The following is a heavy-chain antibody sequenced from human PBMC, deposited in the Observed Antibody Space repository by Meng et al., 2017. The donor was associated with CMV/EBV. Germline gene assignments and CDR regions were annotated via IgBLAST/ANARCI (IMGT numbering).Heavy chain of an antibody. CDR3: AKGKTVAGSERYFQH. Sequence: SGVSFSSYAMSWVRQAPGKGLEWVSVSSVSGPNSKYADSVKGRFTISRDNSKNTLYLDMNSLRADDTAVYYCAKGKTVAGSERYFQHWGQGTLVTVSS. CDR2: SSVSGPNS. V-gene: IGHV3-23*01. CDR1: GVSFSSYA. D-gene: IGHD6-19*01. J-gene: IGHJ1*01.